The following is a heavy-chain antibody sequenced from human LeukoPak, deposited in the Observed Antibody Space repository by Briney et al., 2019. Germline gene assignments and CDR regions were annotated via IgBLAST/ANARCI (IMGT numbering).Heavy chain of an antibody. Sequence: SVTVPSTASGGTFSSYAISWVRQAPGQGLEWMGGIIPIFGTANYAQKFQGRVTITADESTSTAYMELSSLRSEDTAVYYCARLGGYSGYEDYWGQGTLVTVSS. CDR1: GGTFSSYA. J-gene: IGHJ4*02. CDR3: ARLGGYSGYEDY. V-gene: IGHV1-69*01. CDR2: IIPIFGTA. D-gene: IGHD5-12*01.